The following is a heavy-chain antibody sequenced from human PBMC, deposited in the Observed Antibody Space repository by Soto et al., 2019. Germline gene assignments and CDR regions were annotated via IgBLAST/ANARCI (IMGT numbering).Heavy chain of an antibody. Sequence: GESLKISCKGSGYSFTRYWIGWVRQMPGKGLEWMGIIYPGDSHTTYSPSFEGQVTISADKSISTAYLQWSSLKASDTAMYYCAAPTAFCSGDCYIFDLWGQGTMVTVSS. CDR1: GYSFTRYW. V-gene: IGHV5-51*01. D-gene: IGHD2-21*02. CDR3: AAPTAFCSGDCYIFDL. CDR2: IYPGDSHT. J-gene: IGHJ3*01.